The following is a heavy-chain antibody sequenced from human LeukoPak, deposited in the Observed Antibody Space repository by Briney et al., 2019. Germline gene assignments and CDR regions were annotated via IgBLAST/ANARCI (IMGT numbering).Heavy chain of an antibody. CDR2: INSDGSST. V-gene: IGHV3-74*01. D-gene: IGHD2-21*02. CDR3: ARERVVVTAIEDCYYGMDV. CDR1: GFIFSNYA. Sequence: GGSLRLSCAASGFIFSNYAMSWVRQAPGKGLVWVSRINSDGSSTSYADSAKGRFTISRDNAKNTLYLQMNSLRAEDTAVYYCARERVVVTAIEDCYYGMDVWGQGTTVTVSS. J-gene: IGHJ6*02.